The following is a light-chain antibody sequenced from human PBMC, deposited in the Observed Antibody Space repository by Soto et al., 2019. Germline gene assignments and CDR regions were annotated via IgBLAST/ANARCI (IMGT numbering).Light chain of an antibody. V-gene: IGKV3-20*01. CDR1: QSVSSSD. Sequence: IVLTQSPVTLSFSPGEIATPSCSASQSVSSSDLAWYQQKAGQTPRLLIYGASSRATGIPDRFSGSGSGTDFTLTISRLEPEDFAVYYCLQYGSSPAWTFGQGTRLENK. CDR2: GAS. J-gene: IGKJ5*01. CDR3: LQYGSSPAWT.